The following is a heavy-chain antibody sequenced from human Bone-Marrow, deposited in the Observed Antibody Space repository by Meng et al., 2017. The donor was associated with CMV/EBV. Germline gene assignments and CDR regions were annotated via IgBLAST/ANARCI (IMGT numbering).Heavy chain of an antibody. Sequence: GESQKISCAASGFTFRNYAMNWVRQAPGKGLEWVSGISSSGANTYYADSVKGRFTISRDNAKNTLYLQMNSLRAEDTALYYCAKDAPTSATTWYPCDSWGQGTLVTVSS. D-gene: IGHD6-13*01. CDR2: ISSSGANT. CDR1: GFTFRNYA. CDR3: AKDAPTSATTWYPCDS. V-gene: IGHV3-23*01. J-gene: IGHJ4*02.